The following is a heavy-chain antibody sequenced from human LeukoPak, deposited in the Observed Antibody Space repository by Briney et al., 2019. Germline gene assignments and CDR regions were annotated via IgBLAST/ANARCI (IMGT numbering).Heavy chain of an antibody. CDR1: GYTFTSYY. D-gene: IGHD2-2*01. CDR3: ARGVYCSSTSCHPFVLWFDP. CDR2: INPSGGST. Sequence: ASVKVSCKASGYTFTSYYMHWVRQAPGQGLEWMGIINPSGGSTSYAQKFQGRVTMTRDMSTSTVYMELSSLRSEDTAVYYCARGVYCSSTSCHPFVLWFDPWGQGTLVTVSS. J-gene: IGHJ5*02. V-gene: IGHV1-46*01.